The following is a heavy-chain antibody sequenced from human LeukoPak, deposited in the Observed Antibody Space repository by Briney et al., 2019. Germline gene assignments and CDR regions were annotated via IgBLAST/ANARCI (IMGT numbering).Heavy chain of an antibody. CDR2: IYYSGST. J-gene: IGHJ6*02. CDR3: ARDVVGVSARNHRYYYGMDV. Sequence: SETLSLTCTVSGGSISSYYWSWIRQPPGKGLEWIGYIYYSGSTNYNPSLKSQGTISVDMSKNQQSLKLSSVTAADTAVYYCARDVVGVSARNHRYYYGMDVWGQGTTVTVSS. D-gene: IGHD2-21*01. V-gene: IGHV4-59*01. CDR1: GGSISSYY.